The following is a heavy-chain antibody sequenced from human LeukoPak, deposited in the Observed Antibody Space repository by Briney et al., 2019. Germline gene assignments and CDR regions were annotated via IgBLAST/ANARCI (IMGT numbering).Heavy chain of an antibody. V-gene: IGHV3-7*01. Sequence: AGGSLRLSCAASGFTFTNYAMSWVRQAPGKGLEWVANIKEDGGEKYYVDSVKGRFTISRDNAKNALYLQMNSLRADDTAVYYCASWGPWSYFDYWGQGTLVTVSS. CDR2: IKEDGGEK. J-gene: IGHJ4*02. CDR1: GFTFTNYA. CDR3: ASWGPWSYFDY. D-gene: IGHD3-16*01.